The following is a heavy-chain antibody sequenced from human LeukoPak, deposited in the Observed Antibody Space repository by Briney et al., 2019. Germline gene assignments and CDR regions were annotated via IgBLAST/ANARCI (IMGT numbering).Heavy chain of an antibody. D-gene: IGHD7-27*01. CDR2: TYYRSKWYF. CDR3: ARSNNWGFDY. Sequence: SQTLSLTCAISGDSVSSNSVSWHWIRQSPSRGLEWLGRTYYRSKWYFDYAISVKSQITINPDTPRNQFSLQLISVTPEDTAIYFCARSNNWGFDYWGQGTPVTVSS. J-gene: IGHJ4*02. CDR1: GDSVSSNSVS. V-gene: IGHV6-1*01.